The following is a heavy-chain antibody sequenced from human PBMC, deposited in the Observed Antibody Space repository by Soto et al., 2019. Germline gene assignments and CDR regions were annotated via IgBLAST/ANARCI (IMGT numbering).Heavy chain of an antibody. CDR1: GSITNHH. CDR2: FNPSGLST. J-gene: IGHJ4*02. CDR3: AKVTHRGPIAVAGPLGS. Sequence: QVHLVQSGAEVKKPGASVNVSCQASGSITNHHMHWVRQAPGQGLEWMGIFNPSGLSTTYAQKFQGRVTFTRDTSTSTVYMELSSLTSEDTAVYFCAKVTHRGPIAVAGPLGSWGQGTLVIVSS. D-gene: IGHD6-19*01. V-gene: IGHV1-46*01.